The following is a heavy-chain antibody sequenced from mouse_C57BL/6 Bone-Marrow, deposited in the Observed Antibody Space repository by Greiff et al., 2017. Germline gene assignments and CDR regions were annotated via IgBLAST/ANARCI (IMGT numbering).Heavy chain of an antibody. CDR1: GFNIKDDY. V-gene: IGHV14-4*01. CDR3: THSIGGFDY. D-gene: IGHD2-10*02. Sequence: EVQLVESGAELVRPGASVKLSCTASGFNIKDDYMHWVKQRPEQGLEWIGWIDPENGDTAYASKFQGKAPITADTSSNTAYLQLSSLTSEDTAVYCCTHSIGGFDYWGQGTTRTVSS. J-gene: IGHJ2*01. CDR2: IDPENGDT.